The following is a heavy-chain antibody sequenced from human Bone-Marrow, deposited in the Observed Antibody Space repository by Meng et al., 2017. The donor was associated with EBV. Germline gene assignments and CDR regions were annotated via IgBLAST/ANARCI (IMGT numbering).Heavy chain of an antibody. D-gene: IGHD5-24*01. Sequence: EVQLLESGGGLVQPGXXXXLSCAASGFRFSRYWMHWVRQVPGKGLIWVARTNEDGGITNYADSVKGRFTISRDNTKNTLYLHMTSLRVEDTAVYFCSRDLVGSDDVWGQGTLVTVSS. CDR1: GFRFSRYW. V-gene: IGHV3-74*01. J-gene: IGHJ4*02. CDR2: TNEDGGIT. CDR3: SRDLVGSDDV.